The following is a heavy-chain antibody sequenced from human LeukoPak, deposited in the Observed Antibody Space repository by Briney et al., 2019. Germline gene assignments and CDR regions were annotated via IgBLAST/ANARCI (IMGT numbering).Heavy chain of an antibody. V-gene: IGHV3-7*01. Sequence: PGGSLRLSCAASGFTFGRHWMTWVRQAPGKGLEWVASIKQGGSEKYYVDSVKGRFTVSRDNAKNSVSLQMNSLSADDTAVYYCAREAGAGAYYYGMDVWGQGTTVTVSS. CDR1: GFTFGRHW. J-gene: IGHJ6*02. D-gene: IGHD6-19*01. CDR3: AREAGAGAYYYGMDV. CDR2: IKQGGSEK.